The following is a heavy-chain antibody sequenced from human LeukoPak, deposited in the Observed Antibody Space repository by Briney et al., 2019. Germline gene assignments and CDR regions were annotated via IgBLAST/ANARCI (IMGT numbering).Heavy chain of an antibody. CDR1: GYTFTSYY. V-gene: IGHV1-46*01. CDR3: ARDGGDLLRVDY. CDR2: INPSGGST. D-gene: IGHD1-26*01. J-gene: IGHJ4*02. Sequence: GASVKVSCKASGYTFTSYYMHWVRQAPGQGLEWMGIINPSGGSTSYAQKFQGRVTMTTDTSTSTAYMELRSLTSDDTAVYYCARDGGDLLRVDYWGQGTQVTVSS.